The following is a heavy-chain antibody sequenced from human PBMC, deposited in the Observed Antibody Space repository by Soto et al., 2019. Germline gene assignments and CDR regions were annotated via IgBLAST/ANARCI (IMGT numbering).Heavy chain of an antibody. J-gene: IGHJ6*02. CDR3: TTLGSHYYYHNFDV. V-gene: IGHV3-15*07. CDR1: GFTFSNAW. CDR2: VKMKSEGATT. Sequence: EVQLVESGGGLVTPGGSLRLSCAASGFTFSNAWMNWVRQAPGKGLEWVGLVKMKSEGATTHYAAPVNGRFTISRDDSEQTLYLQISSLKTEDTAVYYCTTLGSHYYYHNFDVWGQGTTVTVSS.